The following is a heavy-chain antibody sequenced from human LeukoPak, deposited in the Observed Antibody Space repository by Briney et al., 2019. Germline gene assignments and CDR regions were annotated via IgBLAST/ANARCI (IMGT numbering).Heavy chain of an antibody. V-gene: IGHV3-74*01. Sequence: GGSLRLSCAASGFTFSSYWMHWVRQAPGKGLVWVSRINSDGSSTSYADSVKGRFTISRDNAKNTLHLQMNSLRAEDTAVYYCASWGSYRPNWFDPWGQGTLVTVSS. CDR1: GFTFSSYW. D-gene: IGHD3-16*02. CDR2: INSDGSST. J-gene: IGHJ5*02. CDR3: ASWGSYRPNWFDP.